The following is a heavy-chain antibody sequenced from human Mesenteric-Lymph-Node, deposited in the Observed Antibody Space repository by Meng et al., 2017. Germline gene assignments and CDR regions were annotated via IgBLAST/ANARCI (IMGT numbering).Heavy chain of an antibody. D-gene: IGHD3-22*01. CDR3: ARDSRPPWIYDQSGYYAYPFDI. Sequence: SVKVSCKASGFTFTTSVVQWVRQARGQRLEWIGWIVVGSRNTDYAQKFQGRVTMTRDTSSSTAYMELSRLGSDDTAVYYCARDSRPPWIYDQSGYYAYPFDIWGQGTKVTVSS. J-gene: IGHJ3*02. CDR1: GFTFTTSV. CDR2: IVVGSRNT. V-gene: IGHV1-58*01.